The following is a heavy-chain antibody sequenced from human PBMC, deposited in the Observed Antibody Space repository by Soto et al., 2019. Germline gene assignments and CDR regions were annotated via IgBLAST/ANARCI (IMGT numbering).Heavy chain of an antibody. Sequence: SETLSLTCAVYGGSFSGYYWSWIRQPPGKGLEWIGEIYYSGSTYYNPSLKSRVTISVDTSKNQFSLKLSSVTAADTAVYYCARHAGEAPHLLNWFDPWGQGTLVTVSS. CDR1: GGSFSGYY. CDR2: IYYSGST. V-gene: IGHV4-34*01. J-gene: IGHJ5*02. D-gene: IGHD3-10*01. CDR3: ARHAGEAPHLLNWFDP.